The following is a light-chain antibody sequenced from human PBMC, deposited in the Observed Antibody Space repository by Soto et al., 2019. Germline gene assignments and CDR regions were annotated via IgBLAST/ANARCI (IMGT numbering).Light chain of an antibody. J-gene: IGLJ1*01. Sequence: QSVLTQPASVSGSPGQSITVSCTGTSRDIGFFNYVSWYQQYPGNAPKLIIFEVTNRPSGVSHRFSGSKSGNTASLTISGLQAEDGADYFCASYTTRSTYVFGSGTRSPS. V-gene: IGLV2-14*01. CDR2: EVT. CDR3: ASYTTRSTYV. CDR1: SRDIGFFNY.